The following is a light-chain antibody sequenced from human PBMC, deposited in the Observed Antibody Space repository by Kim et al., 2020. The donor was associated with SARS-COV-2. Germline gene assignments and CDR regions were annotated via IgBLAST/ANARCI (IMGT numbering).Light chain of an antibody. CDR1: SSDVGNFNL. CDR3: CSYVGSWV. Sequence: QSALTQPASVSGSPGQSITISCTRTSSDVGNFNLVSWYQHHPGKAPKVMIYEVSQRPSGVSNRFSGSKSGNTASLTISGLQAEDEADYYCCSYVGSWVFGGGTQLTVL. V-gene: IGLV2-23*02. CDR2: EVS. J-gene: IGLJ3*02.